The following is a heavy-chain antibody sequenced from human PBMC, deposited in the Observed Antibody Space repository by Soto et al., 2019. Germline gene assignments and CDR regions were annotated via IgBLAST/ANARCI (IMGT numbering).Heavy chain of an antibody. V-gene: IGHV3-74*01. D-gene: IGHD3-3*01. Sequence: GGSLRLSCAASGFTFSSYWMHWVRQAPGKGLEWVSRIKSDGDSTNYADSVKGRFTISRDNAKNTLYLQMSSLRAEDTAVYYCVKDLGVLEYPPHHFGYFDYWGQGTLVTVSS. CDR1: GFTFSSYW. CDR3: VKDLGVLEYPPHHFGYFDY. J-gene: IGHJ4*02. CDR2: IKSDGDST.